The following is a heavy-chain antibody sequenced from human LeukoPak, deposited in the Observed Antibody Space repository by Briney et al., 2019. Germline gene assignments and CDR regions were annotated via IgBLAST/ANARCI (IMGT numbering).Heavy chain of an antibody. Sequence: SGGSLRLSCAASGFTFSSYAMHWVRQAPGKGLEWVAVISYDGSNKYYADSVKGRFTISRDNSKNTLYLQMNSLRAEDTAVYYCARGNNWNYGWGLYYYYYYGMDVWGQGTTVTVSS. V-gene: IGHV3-30-3*01. CDR1: GFTFSSYA. CDR3: ARGNNWNYGWGLYYYYYYGMDV. CDR2: ISYDGSNK. J-gene: IGHJ6*02. D-gene: IGHD1-7*01.